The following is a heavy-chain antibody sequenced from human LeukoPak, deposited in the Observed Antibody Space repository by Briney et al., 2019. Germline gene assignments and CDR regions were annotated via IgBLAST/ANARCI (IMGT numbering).Heavy chain of an antibody. CDR1: GFTVISTY. V-gene: IGHV3-53*01. D-gene: IGHD5-12*01. CDR3: ARDLTSHSGYVRTYGMDV. CDR2: LYSGGST. J-gene: IGHJ6*04. Sequence: GGSLRLSCAASGFTVISTYRTWVRQAPGKGLEWFSVLYSGGSTYYADSVKGRFTISRDNSKNTLYLEMNSLRGEDTAVYYCARDLTSHSGYVRTYGMDVWGKGTTVTVSS.